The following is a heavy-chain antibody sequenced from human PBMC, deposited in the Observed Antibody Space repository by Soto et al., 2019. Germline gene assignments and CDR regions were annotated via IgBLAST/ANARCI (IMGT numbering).Heavy chain of an antibody. V-gene: IGHV4-31*03. D-gene: IGHD1-20*01. CDR1: GGFISTDYY. Sequence: QVQLQESGPGLVKPSETLSLICTVSGGFISTDYYWTWIRQHPGKGLEWIGNIYYSGSTYYNPSLKTRVTISVDTSKNQFSLKLSSVTAADAAVYYCARDITGPSYYYYYGMDVWGQGTTVTVSS. CDR2: IYYSGST. J-gene: IGHJ6*02. CDR3: ARDITGPSYYYYYGMDV.